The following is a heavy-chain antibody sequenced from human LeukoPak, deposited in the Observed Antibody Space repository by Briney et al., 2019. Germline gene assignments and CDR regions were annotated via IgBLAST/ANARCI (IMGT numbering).Heavy chain of an antibody. D-gene: IGHD3-10*01. V-gene: IGHV4-4*07. CDR1: GGFISSYY. Sequence: SETLSLTCTVSGGFISSYYWSWIRQPAGKGLEWIGRIYTSGSTNYNPSLKSRVTMSVDTSKNQFSLKLSSVTAADTAVYYCARGSWSGIRLITLVRGHLDCWGQGTLVTVSS. CDR2: IYTSGST. J-gene: IGHJ4*02. CDR3: ARGSWSGIRLITLVRGHLDC.